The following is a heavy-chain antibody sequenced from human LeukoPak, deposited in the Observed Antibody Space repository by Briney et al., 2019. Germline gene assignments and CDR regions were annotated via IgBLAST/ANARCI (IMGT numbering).Heavy chain of an antibody. V-gene: IGHV3-73*01. J-gene: IGHJ6*03. Sequence: GGSLRLSCAASAFTFSGSAMHWVRQASGKGLEWVGRIRSKANHYATAYAASVKGRFTVSRDDSKNTAYLQMNSLRAEDTAVYYCAKGSRAAAGEDYYYYYYMDVWGKGTTVTISS. CDR2: IRSKANHYAT. D-gene: IGHD6-13*01. CDR1: AFTFSGSA. CDR3: AKGSRAAAGEDYYYYYYMDV.